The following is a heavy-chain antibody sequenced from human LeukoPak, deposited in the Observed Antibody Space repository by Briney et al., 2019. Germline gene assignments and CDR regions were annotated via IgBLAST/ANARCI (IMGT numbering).Heavy chain of an antibody. D-gene: IGHD3-10*01. Sequence: ASVKVSCKASGYTFTGYYMHWVRQAPGQGLEWMGWINPNSGGTSYAQKFQVRGNMTRDTSISTAYMELSRLRSDDTAVYYCLRRGSEADYGMDVWGQGTKVTVCS. CDR1: GYTFTGYY. V-gene: IGHV1-2*02. CDR3: LRRGSEADYGMDV. CDR2: INPNSGGT. J-gene: IGHJ6*02.